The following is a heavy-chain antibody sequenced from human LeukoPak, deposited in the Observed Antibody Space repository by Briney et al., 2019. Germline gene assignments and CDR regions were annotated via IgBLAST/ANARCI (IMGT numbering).Heavy chain of an antibody. V-gene: IGHV3-21*01. CDR1: GFTFSYYS. Sequence: GGSLRLSCPASGFTFSYYSMNWVRQAPGKGLEWVSSISSRSSYIYYEDSLKGRFTISRDNAKNSLYLQMTGLRVEDTAMYFCARDLGDIVLEPPSIHFDLWGRGTLVTVSS. CDR2: ISSRSSYI. CDR3: ARDLGDIVLEPPSIHFDL. J-gene: IGHJ2*01. D-gene: IGHD2-2*01.